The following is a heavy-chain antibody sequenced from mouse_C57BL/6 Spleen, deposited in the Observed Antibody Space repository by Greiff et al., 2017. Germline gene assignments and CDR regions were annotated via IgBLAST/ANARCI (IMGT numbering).Heavy chain of an antibody. V-gene: IGHV14-2*01. CDR1: GFNIKDYY. CDR2: IDPEDGET. J-gene: IGHJ4*01. CDR3: APYGSSYGYYAMDY. Sequence: VQLQQSGAELVKPGASVKLSCTASGFNIKDYYMHWVKQRTEQGLEWIGRIDPEDGETKYAPQFQGKATITADTSSNTAYLQLSSLTSDDTAVYYCAPYGSSYGYYAMDYWGQGTSVTVSS. D-gene: IGHD1-1*01.